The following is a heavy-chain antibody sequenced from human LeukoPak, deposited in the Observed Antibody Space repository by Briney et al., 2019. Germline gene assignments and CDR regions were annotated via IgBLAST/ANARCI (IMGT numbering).Heavy chain of an antibody. CDR3: ARDLGLRKVAGHPY. J-gene: IGHJ4*02. Sequence: GGSLRLSCAASGFTFSSYAMHWVRQAPGKGLEWVAVISYDGSNKYYADSVKGRFTISRDNSKNTLYLQMNSLRAEDTAVYYCARDLGLRKVAGHPYWGQGTLVTVSS. D-gene: IGHD6-19*01. CDR1: GFTFSSYA. V-gene: IGHV3-30*04. CDR2: ISYDGSNK.